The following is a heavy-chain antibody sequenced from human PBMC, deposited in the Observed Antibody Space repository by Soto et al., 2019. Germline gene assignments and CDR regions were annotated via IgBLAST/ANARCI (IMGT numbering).Heavy chain of an antibody. CDR2: ISGSRGSTT. D-gene: IGHD2-2*01. Sequence: GGSLRLSCAASRFTFSDYGLSWVRQAPGKGLEWASSISGSRGSTTYYAGSVKGRFTISRDNSKNTLYLQMNSLRVEDTAVYYCAQDRGCSGSTCYQAYWGPGTLVTVSS. CDR3: AQDRGCSGSTCYQAY. V-gene: IGHV3-23*01. J-gene: IGHJ4*02. CDR1: RFTFSDYG.